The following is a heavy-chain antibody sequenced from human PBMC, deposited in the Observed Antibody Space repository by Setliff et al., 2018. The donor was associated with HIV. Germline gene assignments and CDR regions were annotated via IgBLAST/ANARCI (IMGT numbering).Heavy chain of an antibody. CDR2: INAGSGNT. J-gene: IGHJ5*01. CDR1: GYSFSNFA. V-gene: IGHV1-3*01. Sequence: GASVKVSCKASGYSFSNFAIHWVRQAPGQRLEWLGWINAGSGNTRYSQKFQDRLTITRDTSARTVYMELSSLKSEDTAVYYCARVRCSGANCFNWFDFWGQGTQVTVSS. D-gene: IGHD2-15*01. CDR3: ARVRCSGANCFNWFDF.